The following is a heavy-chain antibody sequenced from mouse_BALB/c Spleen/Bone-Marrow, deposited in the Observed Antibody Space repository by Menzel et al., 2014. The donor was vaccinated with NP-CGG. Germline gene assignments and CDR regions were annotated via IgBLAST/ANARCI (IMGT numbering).Heavy chain of an antibody. CDR2: INNGGTYT. CDR1: GFTFRSYG. J-gene: IGHJ3*01. Sequence: EVQGVESGGDLVKPGGSLKLSCAASGFTFRSYGMSWVRQTPDKRLEWVATINNGGTYTYYPDSVKGRFTISRDNAKNTLYLQMSSLKSEDTAMYYCALNWDSAYWGQGTLVTVSA. V-gene: IGHV5-6*01. CDR3: ALNWDSAY. D-gene: IGHD4-1*02.